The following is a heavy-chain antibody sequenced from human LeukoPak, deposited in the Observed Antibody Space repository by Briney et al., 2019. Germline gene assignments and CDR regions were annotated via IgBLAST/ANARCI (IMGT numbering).Heavy chain of an antibody. V-gene: IGHV3-48*01. D-gene: IGHD6-13*01. CDR1: GFTFSTYS. Sequence: GGSLTLSCAASGFTFSTYSMNWVRQAPGKGLQWVSYISTSSSTIYYADSVRGRFTISRDNAKNSLYLQMHSLRAEDTAVYYCAKAGYSASWHDYWGQGTLVTVSS. CDR2: ISTSSSTI. J-gene: IGHJ4*02. CDR3: AKAGYSASWHDY.